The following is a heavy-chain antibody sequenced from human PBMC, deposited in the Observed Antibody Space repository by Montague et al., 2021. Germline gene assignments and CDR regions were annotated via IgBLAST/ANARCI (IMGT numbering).Heavy chain of an antibody. CDR3: ARVLSSWYVGWFDP. CDR2: IYYSGNS. V-gene: IGHV4-39*07. J-gene: IGHJ5*02. Sequence: SETRSLTCTVSGASITSNIYYWGWTRQSPGKGLEWIGSIYYSGNSFYQPSLKSQITMAVDTSKNQFSLKLSSVTAADTAIYYCARVLSSWYVGWFDPWGQGTLVTVSS. D-gene: IGHD6-13*01. CDR1: GASITSNIYY.